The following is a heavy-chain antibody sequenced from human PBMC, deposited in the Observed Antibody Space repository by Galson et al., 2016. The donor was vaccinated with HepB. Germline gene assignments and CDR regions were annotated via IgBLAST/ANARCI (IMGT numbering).Heavy chain of an antibody. CDR3: ARDTYGAFDP. CDR2: ISPRGTDT. V-gene: IGHV3-23*01. Sequence: SLRLSCAASGFNFNIYAMAWVRQAPGKGLQWVSAISPRGTDTYYADYVMGRFSISRDNSKTTVYLQMDSLRAEDTAVYYCARDTYGAFDPWGQGALVTVSS. D-gene: IGHD2-8*01. CDR1: GFNFNIYA. J-gene: IGHJ5*02.